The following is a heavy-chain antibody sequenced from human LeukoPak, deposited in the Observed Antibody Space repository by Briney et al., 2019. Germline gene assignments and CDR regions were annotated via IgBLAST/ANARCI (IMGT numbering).Heavy chain of an antibody. Sequence: SETLSFTCTVSGGSISSHYWSWIRQPPGKGLEWIGYIYYSGSTNYNPSLKSRVTISVDTSKNQFSLKLSSVTAADTAVYYCARERGATIFSREPYFDYWGQGTLVTVSS. CDR3: ARERGATIFSREPYFDY. CDR2: IYYSGST. D-gene: IGHD1-26*01. J-gene: IGHJ4*02. V-gene: IGHV4-59*11. CDR1: GGSISSHY.